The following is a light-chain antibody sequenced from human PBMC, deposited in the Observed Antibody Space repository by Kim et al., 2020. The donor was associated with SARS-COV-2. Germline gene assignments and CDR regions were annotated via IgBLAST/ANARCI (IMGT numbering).Light chain of an antibody. CDR1: SGDVASNY. CDR2: DDN. CDR3: QSYDSCPSPV. J-gene: IGLJ3*02. V-gene: IGLV6-57*01. Sequence: KTVTISCARDSGDVASNYVQCYQQRPGSSPTTVVCDDNQRPSRIPDRFSGSFDSYSNSASLTISGLKTEDEADYYCQSYDSCPSPVFGGGAKLTVL.